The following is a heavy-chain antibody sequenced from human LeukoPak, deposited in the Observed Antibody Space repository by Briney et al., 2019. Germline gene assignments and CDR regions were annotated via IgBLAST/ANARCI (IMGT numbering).Heavy chain of an antibody. D-gene: IGHD3-10*01. CDR3: ARAKPSIYGSGSLSPDY. V-gene: IGHV3-11*05. J-gene: IGHJ4*02. CDR2: FSSSSNYT. CDR1: GFTFSDYY. Sequence: GGSLRLSCAASGFTFSDYYMTWIRQAPGKGLEWVSHFSSSSNYTNYADSVKGRFTISRDNAKNSLYLQMNSLRVEDTAVYYCARAKPSIYGSGSLSPDYWGQGTLVTVSS.